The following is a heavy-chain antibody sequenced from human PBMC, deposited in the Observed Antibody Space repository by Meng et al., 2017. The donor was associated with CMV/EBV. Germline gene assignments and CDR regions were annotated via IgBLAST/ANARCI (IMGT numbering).Heavy chain of an antibody. J-gene: IGHJ4*02. Sequence: GESLKISCAASGFTFSDYYMSWIRQAPGKGLEWVSYISSSGSTIYYADSVKGRFTISRDNAKNSLYLQMNSLRAEDTAVYYCARDFPKYYDILTGWVGGYCFDYWGQGTLVTVSS. CDR3: ARDFPKYYDILTGWVGGYCFDY. D-gene: IGHD3-9*01. CDR1: GFTFSDYY. CDR2: ISSSGSTI. V-gene: IGHV3-11*01.